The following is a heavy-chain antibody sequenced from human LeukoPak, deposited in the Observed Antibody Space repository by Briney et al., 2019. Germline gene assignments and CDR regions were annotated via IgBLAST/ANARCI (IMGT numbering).Heavy chain of an antibody. Sequence: GGSLRLSCAASGFTVNSNYMSWVRQAPGKGLEWVSVIYSGGTTFYADSVKGRFTISRDNSKNTVYFQMNSLRAEDTAVYYCASAHPTYYYDSSGYAFDYWGQGTLVTVSS. CDR1: GFTVNSNY. J-gene: IGHJ4*02. CDR3: ASAHPTYYYDSSGYAFDY. D-gene: IGHD3-22*01. V-gene: IGHV3-53*01. CDR2: IYSGGTT.